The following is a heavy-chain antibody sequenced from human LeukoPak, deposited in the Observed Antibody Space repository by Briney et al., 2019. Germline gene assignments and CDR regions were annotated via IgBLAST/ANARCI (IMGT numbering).Heavy chain of an antibody. J-gene: IGHJ4*02. V-gene: IGHV3-30*02. CDR1: GFTFSSYG. Sequence: GGSLRLSCAASGFTFSSYGMHWIRQAPGKGLEWVAFIRNDGSIIYNADSVKGRFTISRDNSKNTLYLQMNSLRAEDAAVYYCARLTGGVAGTDYWGQGTLVTVSS. CDR3: ARLTGGVAGTDY. CDR2: IRNDGSII. D-gene: IGHD6-19*01.